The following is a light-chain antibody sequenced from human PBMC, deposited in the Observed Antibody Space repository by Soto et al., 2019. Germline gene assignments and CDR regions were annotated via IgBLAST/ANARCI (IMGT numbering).Light chain of an antibody. Sequence: EIVMTQSPATLSVSPGERATLSCRASQNVNNKLAWYQQQPGQAPRLLIYDASTKATGVPARFSGSGSRADFTLTTSSVQSEEFAIYYCQQYKNWPPVYTFGQRTKLAIK. CDR2: DAS. J-gene: IGKJ2*01. CDR1: QNVNNK. CDR3: QQYKNWPPVYT. V-gene: IGKV3D-15*01.